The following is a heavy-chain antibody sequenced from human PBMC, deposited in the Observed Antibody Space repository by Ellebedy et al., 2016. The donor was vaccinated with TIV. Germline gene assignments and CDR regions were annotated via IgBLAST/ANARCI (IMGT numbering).Heavy chain of an antibody. CDR2: IWYDGSNK. Sequence: GESLKISCAASGFTFSSYGMHWVRRSPGKGLEWVAVIWYDGSNKYYADSVKGRFTISRDNSKNTLQLQMNSLRAEDTAVYYCAKRVSLVRGVITYYHYAMDVWGQGTTVTVSS. CDR3: AKRVSLVRGVITYYHYAMDV. CDR1: GFTFSSYG. V-gene: IGHV3-33*03. D-gene: IGHD3-10*01. J-gene: IGHJ6*02.